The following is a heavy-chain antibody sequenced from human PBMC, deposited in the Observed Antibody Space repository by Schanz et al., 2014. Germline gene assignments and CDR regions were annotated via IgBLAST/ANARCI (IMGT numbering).Heavy chain of an antibody. D-gene: IGHD4-17*01. J-gene: IGHJ6*02. V-gene: IGHV1-46*01. CDR2: VIPTSGTT. Sequence: QVQLVQSKAEVKKPGASVTISCKASGYTFTSYYMHWVRQAPGQGLEWMGIVIPTSGTTAYAQKFQGRVTLTRDTSTSTVYMELSSLRSDDTAVYYCARTPTVTLKFSMDVWGQGTTVTVSS. CDR1: GYTFTSYY. CDR3: ARTPTVTLKFSMDV.